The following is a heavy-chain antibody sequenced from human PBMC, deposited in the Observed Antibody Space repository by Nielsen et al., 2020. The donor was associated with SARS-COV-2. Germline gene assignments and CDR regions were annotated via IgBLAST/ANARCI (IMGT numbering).Heavy chain of an antibody. CDR3: AREGDIVVVPAASNYYYYYMDV. J-gene: IGHJ6*03. D-gene: IGHD2-2*01. CDR2: ISAYNGNT. CDR1: GYTFTSYG. V-gene: IGHV1-18*04. Sequence: ASVKVSCKASGYTFTSYGISWVRQAPGQGLEWMGWISAYNGNTNYAQKLQGRVTMTTDTSTSTAYMELRSLRSDDTAVYYCAREGDIVVVPAASNYYYYYMDVWGKGTTVTVYS.